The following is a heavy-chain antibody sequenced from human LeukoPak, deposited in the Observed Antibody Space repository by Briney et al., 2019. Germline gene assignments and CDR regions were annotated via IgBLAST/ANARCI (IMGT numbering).Heavy chain of an antibody. CDR2: INPSGGST. D-gene: IGHD6-19*01. CDR1: GGTFSSYA. CDR3: ARDHASRSGWPTQNYYYYGMDV. V-gene: IGHV1-46*01. J-gene: IGHJ6*02. Sequence: GASVKVSCKAPGGTFSSYAISWVRQAPGQGLEWMGIINPSGGSTSYAQKFQGRVTMTRDTSTSTVYMELSSLRSEDTAVYYCARDHASRSGWPTQNYYYYGMDVWGQGTTVTVSS.